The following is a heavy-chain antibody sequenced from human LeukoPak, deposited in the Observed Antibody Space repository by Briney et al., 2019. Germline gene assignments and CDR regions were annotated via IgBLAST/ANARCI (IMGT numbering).Heavy chain of an antibody. CDR2: IIPIFGTA. Sequence: GASVTVSCRSSGGTFSIYAISWVRQAPGQGLEWMGGIIPIFGTANYAQKFQGRVTITADESTSTAYMELSSLRSEDTAVYYCARVEGYSGYDLWGQGTLVTVSS. D-gene: IGHD5-12*01. J-gene: IGHJ5*02. CDR3: ARVEGYSGYDL. CDR1: GGTFSIYA. V-gene: IGHV1-69*13.